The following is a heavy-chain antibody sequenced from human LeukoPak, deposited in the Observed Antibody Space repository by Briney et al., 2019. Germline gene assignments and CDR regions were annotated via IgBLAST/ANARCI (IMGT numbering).Heavy chain of an antibody. V-gene: IGHV4-59*08. CDR3: ARIEMATTQDYYYYMDV. Sequence: SPAETLTLTCTVSGDSITSYYWSWIRQPPGKGPKWIGYIYYIGSTNYNPSLNSRVTISIDTSKNQFSLKLRSVTAADTAVYYCARIEMATTQDYYYYMDVWGKGTTVTVSS. CDR1: GDSITSYY. CDR2: IYYIGST. D-gene: IGHD5-24*01. J-gene: IGHJ6*03.